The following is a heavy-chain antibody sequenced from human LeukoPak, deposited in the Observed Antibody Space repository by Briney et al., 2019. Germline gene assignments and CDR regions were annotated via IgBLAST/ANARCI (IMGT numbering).Heavy chain of an antibody. J-gene: IGHJ6*03. CDR2: ISSSGSTI. V-gene: IGHV3-48*03. Sequence: GGSLRLSCAASGFTFSSYEMNWVRQAPGKGLEWVSYISSSGSTIYYADSVKGRFTISRDNAKNSLYLQMNSLRAEDTAVYYCARVYYYYMDVWGKGTTVTISS. CDR1: GFTFSSYE. CDR3: ARVYYYYMDV.